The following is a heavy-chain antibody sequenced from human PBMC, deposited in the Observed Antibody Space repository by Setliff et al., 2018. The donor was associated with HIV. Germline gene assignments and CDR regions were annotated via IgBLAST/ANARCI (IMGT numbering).Heavy chain of an antibody. V-gene: IGHV3-23*01. Sequence: GFTFSNYAMSWVRQAPGEGLEWVSAILSTGERTFYADSVKGRFTIPRDNSKNTVYLQMNSLRAEDTAEYYCAKELAASGLGYFDSWGRGILVTVSS. CDR3: AKELAASGLGYFDS. J-gene: IGHJ4*02. CDR2: ILSTGERT. CDR1: GFTFSNYA. D-gene: IGHD3-22*01.